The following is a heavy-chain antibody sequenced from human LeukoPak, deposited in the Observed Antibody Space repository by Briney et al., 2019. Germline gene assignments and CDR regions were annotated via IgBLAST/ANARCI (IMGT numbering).Heavy chain of an antibody. CDR1: GYTFTSYG. D-gene: IGHD3-3*01. CDR2: ISAYNGNT. V-gene: IGHV1-18*01. CDR3: ARVLNYDFWSGYPNLEFWFDP. Sequence: ASVKVSCKASGYTFTSYGISWVRQAPGQGLEWMGWISAYNGNTNYAQKLQGRVTMTTDTSTSTAYMELRSLRSDDTAVYYCARVLNYDFWSGYPNLEFWFDPWGQGTLVTVSS. J-gene: IGHJ5*02.